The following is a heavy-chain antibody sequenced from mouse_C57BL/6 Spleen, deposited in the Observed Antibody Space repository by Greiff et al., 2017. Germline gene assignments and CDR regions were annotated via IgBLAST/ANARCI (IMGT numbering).Heavy chain of an antibody. Sequence: EVQLQQSGPGLVKPSQSLSLTCSVTGYSITSGYYWNWIRQFPGNKLEWMGYISDDGSNNYNPSLKNQITITRDTSKNQFFLKLNSVTTEDTATDYCAREGIYDGYYYFDYGGQGTTLTVSS. CDR1: GYSITSGYY. CDR3: AREGIYDGYYYFDY. V-gene: IGHV3-6*01. D-gene: IGHD2-3*01. CDR2: ISDDGSN. J-gene: IGHJ2*01.